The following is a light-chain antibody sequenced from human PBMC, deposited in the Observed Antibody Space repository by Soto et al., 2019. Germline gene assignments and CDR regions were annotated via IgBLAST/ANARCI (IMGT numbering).Light chain of an antibody. V-gene: IGKV1-33*01. CDR2: DAA. CDR3: LQHNSYPYT. CDR1: QDITNY. J-gene: IGKJ2*01. Sequence: DIQLTQSPPSLSASVGDGVTITCQASQDITNYLNWYQHKSGKSPKLLIFDAANLEAGVPSRFSGRGSGTQFTFTISSLQPEDVATYYCLQHNSYPYTFGQGTKLEIK.